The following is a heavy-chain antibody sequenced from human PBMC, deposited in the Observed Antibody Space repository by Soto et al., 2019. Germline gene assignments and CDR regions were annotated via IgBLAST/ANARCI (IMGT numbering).Heavy chain of an antibody. CDR3: AKETGVAGTNFAFDI. CDR2: IAYDGTKK. J-gene: IGHJ3*02. Sequence: QLQLVESGGGVVQPGRSLRLSCAASGFTFSSYGMHWVRQAPGKGLEWVAVIAYDGTKKYSADSVQGRLTISRDNSKNTVYLQMNCSRAEDTAVYYCAKETGVAGTNFAFDIWGQGTMVTVSS. V-gene: IGHV3-30*18. D-gene: IGHD6-19*01. CDR1: GFTFSSYG.